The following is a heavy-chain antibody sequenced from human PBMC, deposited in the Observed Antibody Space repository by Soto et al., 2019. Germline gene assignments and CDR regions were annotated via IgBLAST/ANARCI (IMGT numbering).Heavy chain of an antibody. V-gene: IGHV5-10-1*01. CDR3: ARGDTAVVHEGVDV. Sequence: GESLKISCEGSGYTFTSYYITWARQLPGKGLEWMGRIDPSDSYTTYNPSFRGHVTISADKSIRTAYLQWSSLEASDSGMYYCARGDTAVVHEGVDVWGQGTPVTVSS. J-gene: IGHJ6*02. CDR1: GYTFTSYY. D-gene: IGHD5-18*01. CDR2: IDPSDSYT.